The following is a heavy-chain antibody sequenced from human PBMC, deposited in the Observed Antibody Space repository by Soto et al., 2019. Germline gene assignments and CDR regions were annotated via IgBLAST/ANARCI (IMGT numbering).Heavy chain of an antibody. V-gene: IGHV3-73*01. CDR2: IRSKANSYAT. CDR3: SRAQLLVGDY. Sequence: LRLSCAASGFTFSGSAMHWVRQASGKGLEWVGRIRSKANSYATAYAASVKGRFTISRDGSENTAYLQMNSLKTEDTAVYYCSRAQLLVGDYWGKGTLVTVSS. CDR1: GFTFSGSA. D-gene: IGHD2-2*01. J-gene: IGHJ4*01.